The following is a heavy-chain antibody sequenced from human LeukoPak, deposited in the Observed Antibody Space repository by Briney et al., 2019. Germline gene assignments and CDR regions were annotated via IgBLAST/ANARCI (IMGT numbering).Heavy chain of an antibody. Sequence: GGSLRLSCAASGFTFSSYAMTWVRQAPGKGLEWISAISGSAYSTSYADSVKGRFTITRDNSKNTLYLQMNSLRAEDTAVYYCARNSSGFKLGDAFDIWGQGTMVTVSS. CDR3: ARNSSGFKLGDAFDI. CDR2: ISGSAYST. CDR1: GFTFSSYA. V-gene: IGHV3-23*01. D-gene: IGHD3-22*01. J-gene: IGHJ3*02.